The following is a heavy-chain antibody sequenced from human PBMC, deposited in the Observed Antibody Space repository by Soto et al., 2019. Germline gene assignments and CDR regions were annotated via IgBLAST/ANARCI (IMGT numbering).Heavy chain of an antibody. Sequence: ASVKVSCKASGYTFTGYYMHWVRQAPGQGLEWMGWINPNSGGTNYAQKFQGWVTMTRDTSISTAYMELSRLRSGDTAVYYCASGSPSIAAAGHYYYYGMDVWGQGTTVTVSS. CDR1: GYTFTGYY. J-gene: IGHJ6*02. D-gene: IGHD6-13*01. V-gene: IGHV1-2*04. CDR2: INPNSGGT. CDR3: ASGSPSIAAAGHYYYYGMDV.